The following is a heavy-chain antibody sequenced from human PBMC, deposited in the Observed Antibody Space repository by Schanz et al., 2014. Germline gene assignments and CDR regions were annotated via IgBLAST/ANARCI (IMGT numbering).Heavy chain of an antibody. J-gene: IGHJ5*02. D-gene: IGHD3-3*01. Sequence: QVQLVQSGAEVKKPGSSVNVSCEASGGTLSSYGISWVRQAPGQGLEWMGRIIPNLGSANYAQKFQGRVTITADKSTSTVYMELSSLRSEDTAIYYCARGNTIFGVVILGWLDPWGQGTLVTVSS. CDR3: ARGNTIFGVVILGWLDP. V-gene: IGHV1-69*08. CDR2: IIPNLGSA. CDR1: GGTLSSYG.